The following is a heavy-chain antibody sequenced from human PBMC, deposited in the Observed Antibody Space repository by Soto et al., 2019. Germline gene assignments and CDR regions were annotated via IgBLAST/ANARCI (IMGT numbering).Heavy chain of an antibody. CDR2: ISAYNGNT. Sequence: ASVKVSCKASGYTFTSYAICWVRQAPGQGLEWMGWISAYNGNTNYAQKLQGRVTMTWDTSITTAYLDLTRLTTNDTATYFCATWVDYGDFEGFDFWGQGTLVTVSS. CDR3: ATWVDYGDFEGFDF. J-gene: IGHJ4*02. CDR1: GYTFTSYA. D-gene: IGHD4-17*01. V-gene: IGHV1-18*01.